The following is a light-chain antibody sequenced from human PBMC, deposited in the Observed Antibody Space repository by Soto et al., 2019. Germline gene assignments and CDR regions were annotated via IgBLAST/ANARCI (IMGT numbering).Light chain of an antibody. Sequence: ETVLTQSPGTVSLSPGESATLSRRASQSIGKSYLAWFQHKPGQAPRLLIYGASTRATGIPDRFRGSGSGTDFTLTVSRLESEDFAVYYCQQYAESPLTFGGGTKVEIK. J-gene: IGKJ4*01. CDR1: QSIGKSY. CDR3: QQYAESPLT. V-gene: IGKV3-20*01. CDR2: GAS.